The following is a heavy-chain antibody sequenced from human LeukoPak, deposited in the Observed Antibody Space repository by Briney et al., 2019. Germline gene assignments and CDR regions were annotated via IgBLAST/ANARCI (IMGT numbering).Heavy chain of an antibody. D-gene: IGHD3-3*01. V-gene: IGHV3-74*01. CDR1: GFTFSSYW. Sequence: GGSLRLSCAASGFTFSSYWLHWVRQAPGKGLVWVSHINTDGSGTSYADSMKGRFTISRDNAKNTLYLQMNSLRVEDTAVYYCVGFPSGYYGIGYWGQGTLVTVSS. CDR3: VGFPSGYYGIGY. J-gene: IGHJ4*02. CDR2: INTDGSGT.